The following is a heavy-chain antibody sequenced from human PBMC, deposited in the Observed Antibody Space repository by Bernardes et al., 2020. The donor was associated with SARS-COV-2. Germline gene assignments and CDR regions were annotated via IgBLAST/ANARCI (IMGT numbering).Heavy chain of an antibody. CDR1: GFTFSSYW. V-gene: IGHV3-74*01. CDR3: VRGPSDCYGRFEY. D-gene: IGHD2-21*01. CDR2: INSDGSST. J-gene: IGHJ4*02. Sequence: GGSLRLSCAASGFTFSSYWMHWVRQAPGKGLEWVSRINSDGSSTSYADSVKGRFTISRDNAKNTLYLQMNSLRAEDTAVYYCVRGPSDCYGRFEYWGQGTLGTVSS.